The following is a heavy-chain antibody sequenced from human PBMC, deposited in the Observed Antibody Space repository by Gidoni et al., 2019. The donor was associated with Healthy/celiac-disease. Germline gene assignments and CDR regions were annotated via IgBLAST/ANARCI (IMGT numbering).Heavy chain of an antibody. D-gene: IGHD4-17*01. Sequence: EVQLLESGGGLVQPGGSLRLSCAASGFTFSSYAMSWVRQAPGKGLEWVSAISGSGGSTYYADSVKGRFTISRDNSKNTLYLQMNSLRAEDTAVYYCAKRGSVTTVTTWPSSFDYWGQGTLVTVSS. V-gene: IGHV3-23*01. CDR1: GFTFSSYA. J-gene: IGHJ4*02. CDR2: ISGSGGST. CDR3: AKRGSVTTVTTWPSSFDY.